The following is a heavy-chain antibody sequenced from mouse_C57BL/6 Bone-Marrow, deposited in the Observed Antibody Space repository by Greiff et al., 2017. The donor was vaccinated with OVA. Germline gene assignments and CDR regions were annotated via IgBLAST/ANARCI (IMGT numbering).Heavy chain of an antibody. V-gene: IGHV1-75*01. CDR1: GYTFTDYY. J-gene: IGHJ4*01. D-gene: IGHD1-1*01. CDR2: IFPGSGST. Sequence: VQLQQSGPELVKPGASVKISCKASGYTFTDYYINWVKQRPGQGLEWIGWIFPGSGSTYYNEKFKGKATLTVYKSSSTAYMLLSSLTSEDSAVYFCARSGYYGSSPYAMDYWGQGTSVTVSS. CDR3: ARSGYYGSSPYAMDY.